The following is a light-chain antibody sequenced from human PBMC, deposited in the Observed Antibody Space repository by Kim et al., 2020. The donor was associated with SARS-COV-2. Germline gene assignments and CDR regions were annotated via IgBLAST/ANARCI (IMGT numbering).Light chain of an antibody. CDR2: DNN. J-gene: IGLJ3*02. V-gene: IGLV1-51*01. CDR3: GTWDTSLAVGV. Sequence: GQKVTISCSGSSSNIGSYYVSWYRQFPGTAPELLIYDNNQRPSGIPDRFSGSKSGRTASLDITGLQTGDEADYYCGTWDTSLAVGVFGGGTQLTVL. CDR1: SSNIGSYY.